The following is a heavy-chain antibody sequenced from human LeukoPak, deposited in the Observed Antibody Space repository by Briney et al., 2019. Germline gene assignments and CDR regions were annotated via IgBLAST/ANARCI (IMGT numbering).Heavy chain of an antibody. Sequence: SETLSLTCTVSGDSISSYYWSWIRQPPGKGLEWIGEINHSGSTNYNPSLKSRVTISVDTSKNQFSLKLSSVTAADTAVYYCARGLSPRINMVRGVRPPFRGVFDYWGQGTLVSVSS. D-gene: IGHD3-10*01. CDR1: GDSISSYY. J-gene: IGHJ4*02. CDR2: INHSGST. V-gene: IGHV4-34*01. CDR3: ARGLSPRINMVRGVRPPFRGVFDY.